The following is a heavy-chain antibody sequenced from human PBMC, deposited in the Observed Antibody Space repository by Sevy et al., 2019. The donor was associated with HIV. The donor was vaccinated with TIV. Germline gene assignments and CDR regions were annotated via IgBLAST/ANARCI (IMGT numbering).Heavy chain of an antibody. V-gene: IGHV3-30*18. J-gene: IGHJ6*02. CDR1: GFTFSSYG. CDR2: ISYDGSNK. D-gene: IGHD3-10*01. Sequence: GGSLRLSCAASGFTFSSYGMHWVRQAPGKGLEWVAVISYDGSNKYYADSVKGRFTISRDNSKNKLYLQMNSLRAEDKAVYYCAKSDGSGSYYSYYYYYGMDVWGQGTTVTVSS. CDR3: AKSDGSGSYYSYYYYYGMDV.